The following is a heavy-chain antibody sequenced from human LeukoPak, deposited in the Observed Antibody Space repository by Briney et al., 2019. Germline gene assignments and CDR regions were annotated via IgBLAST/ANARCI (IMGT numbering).Heavy chain of an antibody. CDR1: GFTVSNNY. J-gene: IGHJ5*02. CDR3: ARVPRGYDSP. CDR2: IYSGGST. Sequence: PGGSLRLSCAASGFTVSNNYMSRVRQAPGKGLEWVSVIYSGGSTYYADSVKGRFTISRDNSKNTLYLQMNSLRAEDTAVYYCARVPRGYDSPWGQGTLVTVSS. V-gene: IGHV3-53*01. D-gene: IGHD3-22*01.